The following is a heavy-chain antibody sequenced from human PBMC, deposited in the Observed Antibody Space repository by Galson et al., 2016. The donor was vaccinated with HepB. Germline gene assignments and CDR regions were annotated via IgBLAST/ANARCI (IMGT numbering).Heavy chain of an antibody. Sequence: SETLSLTCTVSGASISGSIHFWAWIRQSPGKGLEWIGSLSYSGSSFYNPSLERRVTISVDTSTNHLFLNLSSVTAADTALYYCARHASYSNAWQIKKNWFDPWGQGTQVTVSS. CDR3: ARHASYSNAWQIKKNWFDP. V-gene: IGHV4-39*01. J-gene: IGHJ5*02. CDR1: GASISGSIHF. CDR2: LSYSGSS. D-gene: IGHD3-10*01.